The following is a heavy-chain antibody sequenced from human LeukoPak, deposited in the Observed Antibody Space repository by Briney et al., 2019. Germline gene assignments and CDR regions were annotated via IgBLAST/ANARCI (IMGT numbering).Heavy chain of an antibody. D-gene: IGHD2-15*01. Sequence: ASVKISCKASGYTFTSYGISWVRQAPGQGLEWMGWISAYNGNTNYAQKLQGRVTMTTDTSTSTAYMELRSLRSDDTAVYYCARDGGDIVVVVAATNSDYYYMDVWGKGTTVTVSS. CDR2: ISAYNGNT. CDR1: GYTFTSYG. J-gene: IGHJ6*03. CDR3: ARDGGDIVVVVAATNSDYYYMDV. V-gene: IGHV1-18*01.